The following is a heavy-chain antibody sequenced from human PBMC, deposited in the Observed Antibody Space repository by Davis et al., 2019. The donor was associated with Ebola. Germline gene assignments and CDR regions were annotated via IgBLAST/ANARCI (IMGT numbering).Heavy chain of an antibody. CDR1: GFTFDAYG. CDR2: INWNGGST. D-gene: IGHD6-6*01. Sequence: GESLKISCAASGFTFDAYGMSWVRQAPGKGLAWVSGINWNGGSTGYADSVKGRITISRDNAKNSLYVQMNSLGVEDTALYYCARVSTSSGNFYYYMDVWGKGTTVTVSS. V-gene: IGHV3-20*04. J-gene: IGHJ6*03. CDR3: ARVSTSSGNFYYYMDV.